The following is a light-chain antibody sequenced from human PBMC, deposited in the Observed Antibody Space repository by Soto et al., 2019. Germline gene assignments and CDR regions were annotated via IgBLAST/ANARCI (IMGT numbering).Light chain of an antibody. CDR1: SSDVGGYNF. CDR2: EVT. CDR3: SSYAGSNNIV. V-gene: IGLV2-8*01. J-gene: IGLJ1*01. Sequence: QAVRTQPPSSSGSPGRSVTISCTGGSSDVGGYNFVSWYQQHPGKAPKLLIYEVTKRPSGVPDRFSGSRSGNTASLTVSGLQAEDEADYYCSSYAGSNNIVFGTGTTVT.